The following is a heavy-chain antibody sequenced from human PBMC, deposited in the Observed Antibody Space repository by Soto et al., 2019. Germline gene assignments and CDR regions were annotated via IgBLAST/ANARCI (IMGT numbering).Heavy chain of an antibody. V-gene: IGHV4-34*01. CDR1: GGSFSGYY. Sequence: SETLSLTCAVYGGSFSGYYWSWIRQPPGKGLEWIGEINHSGSTNYNPSLKSRVTISVDTSKNQFSLKLSSVTAADTAVYYCARGGTSVGVVIISPGFDDWGKGTLVTVDS. J-gene: IGHJ4*02. CDR3: ARGGTSVGVVIISPGFDD. CDR2: INHSGST. D-gene: IGHD3-3*01.